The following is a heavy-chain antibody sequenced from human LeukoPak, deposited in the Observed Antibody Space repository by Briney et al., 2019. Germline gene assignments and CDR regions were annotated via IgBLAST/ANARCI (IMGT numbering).Heavy chain of an antibody. J-gene: IGHJ6*03. CDR2: INPSGGST. D-gene: IGHD6-19*01. Sequence: ASVKVSCKASGYTFTSYYMHWVRQAPGQGLEWVGIINPSGGSTSYAQKFQGRVTMTRDTSTSTVYMELSSLRSEDTAVYYCARDLYSSGWYDEPFYYYYMDVWGKGTTVTVSS. CDR1: GYTFTSYY. V-gene: IGHV1-46*01. CDR3: ARDLYSSGWYDEPFYYYYMDV.